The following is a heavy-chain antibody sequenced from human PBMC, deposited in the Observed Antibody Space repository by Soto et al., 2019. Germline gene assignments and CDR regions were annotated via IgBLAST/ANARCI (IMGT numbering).Heavy chain of an antibody. V-gene: IGHV1-69*01. Sequence: QVQLVQSGAEVQKPGSSVKVSCKASGGTFSSYAISWVRQAPGQGLEWMGGIIPIFGTANYAQKFQGRVTITADESTSTAYMELSSLRSEDTAVYYCASRKGYYGSGSYRYYYYYGMDVWGQGTTVTVSS. D-gene: IGHD3-10*01. J-gene: IGHJ6*02. CDR3: ASRKGYYGSGSYRYYYYYGMDV. CDR1: GGTFSSYA. CDR2: IIPIFGTA.